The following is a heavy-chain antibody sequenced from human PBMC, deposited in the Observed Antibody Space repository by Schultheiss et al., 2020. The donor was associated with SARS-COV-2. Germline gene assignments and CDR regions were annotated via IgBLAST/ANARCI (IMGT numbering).Heavy chain of an antibody. CDR3: ARGHGEDEHTGAEYFLH. CDR2: IYYSGST. CDR1: GYSISSGYY. Sequence: SQTLSLTCAVSGYSISSGYYWGWIRQPPGKGLEWIGYIYYSGSTYYNPSLKSRVTMSVDTSKNQFSLKLSSVTAADTAVYYCARGHGEDEHTGAEYFLHWGQGTLVTVSS. J-gene: IGHJ1*01. D-gene: IGHD6-6*01. V-gene: IGHV4-28*03.